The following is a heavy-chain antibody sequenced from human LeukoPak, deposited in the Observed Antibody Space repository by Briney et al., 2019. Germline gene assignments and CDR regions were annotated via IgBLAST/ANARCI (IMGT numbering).Heavy chain of an antibody. J-gene: IGHJ3*01. D-gene: IGHD1-26*01. CDR2: VYGGGST. V-gene: IGHV3-53*05. CDR1: GFTVSNNY. Sequence: PGGSLRLSCAASGFTVSNNYMSWVSQAPGKGLEWVSVVYGGGSTYYADSVKGRFTISRDNSKNTLYLQMNSLRTEDTAVYYCAKANPLIVGARAGGPINFWGQGTMVTVSS. CDR3: AKANPLIVGARAGGPINF.